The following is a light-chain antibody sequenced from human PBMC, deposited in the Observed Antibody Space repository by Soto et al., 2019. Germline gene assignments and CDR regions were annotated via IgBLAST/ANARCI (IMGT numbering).Light chain of an antibody. Sequence: EIVLTQSPAILSLSPGERATLSCRASQSVGRYLVWYQQKPGQAPSLLIYDASNRATGVPARFSGSGPGTDSTLTISSLESEDFAVYYCQHRNNWPWTLGEGTRVEIK. CDR3: QHRNNWPWT. CDR2: DAS. J-gene: IGKJ1*01. CDR1: QSVGRY. V-gene: IGKV3-11*01.